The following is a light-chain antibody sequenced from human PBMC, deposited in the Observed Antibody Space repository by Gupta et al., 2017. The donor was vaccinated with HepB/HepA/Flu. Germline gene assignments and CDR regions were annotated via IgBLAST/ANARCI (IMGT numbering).Light chain of an antibody. CDR3: QQYDKLPCS. Sequence: DIQMTQSPSSLSASVGDRVTITCQASQDINTYLNWFQQKPGKAPKLLIYHSSNLGTGVPSRFSGSGSGTDFTFTISSLQPEDIGTYYCQQYDKLPCSFGQGTKLEIK. CDR2: HSS. V-gene: IGKV1-33*01. CDR1: QDINTY. J-gene: IGKJ2*04.